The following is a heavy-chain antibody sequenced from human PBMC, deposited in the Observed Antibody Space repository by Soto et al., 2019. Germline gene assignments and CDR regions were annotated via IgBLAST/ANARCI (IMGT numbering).Heavy chain of an antibody. Sequence: QVQLVQSGAEVKKPGSSVKVSCKAYGGTFSSYTISWVRQAPGQGLEWMGRIIPIHGIANYAQKFQGRVTITADKSTSTAYMELSSLRSEDTAVYYCARLHTAGDYWGQGTLVTVSS. CDR1: GGTFSSYT. J-gene: IGHJ4*02. CDR3: ARLHTAGDY. V-gene: IGHV1-69*02. CDR2: IIPIHGIA. D-gene: IGHD5-18*01.